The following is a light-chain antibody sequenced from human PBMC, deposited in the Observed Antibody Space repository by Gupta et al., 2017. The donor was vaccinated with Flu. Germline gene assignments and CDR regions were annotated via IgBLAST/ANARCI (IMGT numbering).Light chain of an antibody. CDR2: GAF. Sequence: EIVMTQSPDTLSVSPGERATLSCRASQSVSSNLAWYQHKPGRAPRLLIYGAFTRATGIADRFSGSGSGTEFTLTISSRQSEDFAVYYCQQYDDWPPITFGQGTRLEIK. J-gene: IGKJ5*01. CDR3: QQYDDWPPIT. V-gene: IGKV3-15*01. CDR1: QSVSSN.